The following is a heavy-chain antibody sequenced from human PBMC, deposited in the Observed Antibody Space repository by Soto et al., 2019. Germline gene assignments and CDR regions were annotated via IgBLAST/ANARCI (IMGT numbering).Heavy chain of an antibody. V-gene: IGHV3-30-3*01. CDR2: ISYDGSNK. Sequence: GGSLRLSCAASGFTFSSYAMHWVRQAPGKGLEWVAVISYDGSNKYYADSVKGRFTISRDNSKNTLYLQMNSLRAEDTAVYYCDRGLWSGYYPFDYWGQGTLVTVSS. CDR3: DRGLWSGYYPFDY. CDR1: GFTFSSYA. J-gene: IGHJ4*02. D-gene: IGHD3-3*01.